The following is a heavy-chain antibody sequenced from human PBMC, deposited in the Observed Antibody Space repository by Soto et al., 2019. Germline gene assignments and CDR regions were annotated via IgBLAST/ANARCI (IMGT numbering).Heavy chain of an antibody. CDR2: ISNDGSKT. Sequence: GGSLRLSCRTSGFTFSSYGMHWVRQAPGKGPEWVAFISNDGSKTDYADSVKGRFTVSRDNPKNTLFLQMNSRRGEDTAVYYYTIPRSSLQWPPFDPCGHGTLVPXSS. CDR1: GFTFSSYG. CDR3: TIPRSSLQWPPFDP. J-gene: IGHJ5*02. V-gene: IGHV3-30*02. D-gene: IGHD6-19*01.